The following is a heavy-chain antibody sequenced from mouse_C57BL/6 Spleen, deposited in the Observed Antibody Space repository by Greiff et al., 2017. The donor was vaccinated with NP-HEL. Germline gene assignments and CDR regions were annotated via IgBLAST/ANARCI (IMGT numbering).Heavy chain of an antibody. CDR2: IYPGDGDT. CDR1: GYAFSSSW. Sequence: QVQLQQSGPELVKPGASVKISCKASGYAFSSSWMNWVKQRPGKGLEWIGRIYPGDGDTNYNGKFKGKATLTADKSSSTAYMQLSSLTSEDSAVYFCARGNLGWFAYWGQGTLVTVSA. CDR3: ARGNLGWFAY. V-gene: IGHV1-82*01. J-gene: IGHJ3*01.